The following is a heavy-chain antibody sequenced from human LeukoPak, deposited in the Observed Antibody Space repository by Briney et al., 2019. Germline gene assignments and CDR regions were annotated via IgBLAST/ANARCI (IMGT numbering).Heavy chain of an antibody. D-gene: IGHD4-23*01. Sequence: PGGSLRLSCAASGFTFRDYYMSWIRQAPGKGLEWVSCISSSGSTIYYADSVKGRFTISRDNAKNSLYLQMNSLRAEDTAVYYCAREGPPYGGNTADAFDIWGQGTMVTVSS. CDR3: AREGPPYGGNTADAFDI. V-gene: IGHV3-11*01. CDR2: ISSSGSTI. J-gene: IGHJ3*02. CDR1: GFTFRDYY.